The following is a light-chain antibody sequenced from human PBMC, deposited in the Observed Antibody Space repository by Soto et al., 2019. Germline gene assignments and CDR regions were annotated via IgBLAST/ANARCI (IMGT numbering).Light chain of an antibody. CDR1: QSVSSSH. Sequence: EIVLTQSPGTLSLSPGERVTLSCRASQSVSSSHLAWYQQKPDQAPRLLIYGATSRATGIPDRFSGSGSGTDFTLTISRLEPEDFAMYYCQQYGTSPLTFGGGTKVQIK. J-gene: IGKJ4*01. CDR2: GAT. CDR3: QQYGTSPLT. V-gene: IGKV3-20*01.